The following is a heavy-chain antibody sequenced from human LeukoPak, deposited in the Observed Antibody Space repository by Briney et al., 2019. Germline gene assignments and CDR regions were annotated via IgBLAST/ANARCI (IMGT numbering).Heavy chain of an antibody. CDR3: AKGAHGLLGVPTAATLFDY. CDR1: GFTFSTYA. CDR2: VSGSGDGT. Sequence: GGSLRLSCAASGFTFSTYAMSWVRQAPGKGLEWVSGVSGSGDGTYYADSVKGRFTISRDDSKNTLYLQMNSLRAEDTAVYYCAKGAHGLLGVPTAATLFDYWGQGTLVTVSS. J-gene: IGHJ4*02. V-gene: IGHV3-23*01. D-gene: IGHD2-15*01.